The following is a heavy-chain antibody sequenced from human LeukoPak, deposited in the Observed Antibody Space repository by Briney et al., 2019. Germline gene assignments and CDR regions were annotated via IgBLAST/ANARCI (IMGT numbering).Heavy chain of an antibody. J-gene: IGHJ4*02. CDR1: GGSISSFY. CDR2: IYYSGIT. Sequence: SETLSLTCTVSGGSISSFYWSWIRQPPGKGLQWIGYIYYSGITRYSPSLKSRVTISVDTSKNQFSLKLSSVTAADTAVYYCASGGYSGCAFDCWGQGILVTVSS. CDR3: ASGGYSGCAFDC. V-gene: IGHV4-59*01. D-gene: IGHD5-12*01.